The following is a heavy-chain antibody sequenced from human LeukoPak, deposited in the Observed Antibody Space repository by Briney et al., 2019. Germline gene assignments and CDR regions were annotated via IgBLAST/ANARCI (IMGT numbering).Heavy chain of an antibody. J-gene: IGHJ6*04. Sequence: GGSLRLSCAACEFTFSSSAMSWVRQARGKGLEWVPTISGSDSSTHYADSVKGRFTISRDNSKNTLYLQMNSLRADDTAVYYCAELGITMIGGVWGKGTTVTISS. CDR1: EFTFSSSA. V-gene: IGHV3-23*01. CDR3: AELGITMIGGV. D-gene: IGHD3-10*02. CDR2: ISGSDSST.